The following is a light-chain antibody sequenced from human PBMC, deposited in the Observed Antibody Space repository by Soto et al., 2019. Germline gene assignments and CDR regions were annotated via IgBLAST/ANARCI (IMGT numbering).Light chain of an antibody. J-gene: IGLJ2*01. CDR1: SSDVGGYNY. CDR2: EVS. V-gene: IGLV2-14*01. CDR3: GSYTSSSTVV. Sequence: QSALTQPASVSGSPGQSITISCTGTSSDVGGYNYVSWYQQHPGKAPKLMIYEVSHRPSGVSNRFSGSQSGNTASLTISGLQAEDEADYYCGSYTSSSTVVFGGGTKLTVL.